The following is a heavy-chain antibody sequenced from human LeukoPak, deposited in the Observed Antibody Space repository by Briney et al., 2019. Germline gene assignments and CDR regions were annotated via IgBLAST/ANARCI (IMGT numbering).Heavy chain of an antibody. CDR2: INYDGSNK. D-gene: IGHD2-8*02. V-gene: IGHV3-33*01. J-gene: IGHJ4*02. Sequence: GGSLRLSCAASGFTFSSYGMHWVRQAPGKGLEWVAVINYDGSNKYYADSVKGRFTISRDNSKNTLYLQTSSLRVEDTAVYYCARALSTGGRIDYWGQGTLVTVSS. CDR3: ARALSTGGRIDY. CDR1: GFTFSSYG.